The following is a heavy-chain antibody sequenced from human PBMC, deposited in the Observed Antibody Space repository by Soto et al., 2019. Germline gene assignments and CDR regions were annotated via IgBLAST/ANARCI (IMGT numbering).Heavy chain of an antibody. CDR2: IIPIFGTA. J-gene: IGHJ6*02. CDR3: ARETFNYYYGMDV. CDR1: GGTFSSYA. Sequence: SVKVSFKASGGTFSSYAISWVRQAPGQGLEWMGGIIPIFGTANYAQKFQGRVTITADESTSTAYMELSSLRSEDTAVYYCARETFNYYYGMDVWGQGTTVTVSS. V-gene: IGHV1-69*13.